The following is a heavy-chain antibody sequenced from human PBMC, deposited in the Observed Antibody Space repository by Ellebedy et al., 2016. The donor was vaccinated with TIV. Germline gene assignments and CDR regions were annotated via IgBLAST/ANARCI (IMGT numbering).Heavy chain of an antibody. Sequence: AASVKVSCKASGYAFTSYSIHWVRQAPGQRPEWLGDIHVANGNTKHSQKLQGRVPITRDTSSSIDYLELSSLRSEDTAVYYCARDSRGWLPDYWGQGTLVTVSS. V-gene: IGHV1-3*01. CDR2: IHVANGNT. J-gene: IGHJ4*02. D-gene: IGHD6-25*01. CDR3: ARDSRGWLPDY. CDR1: GYAFTSYS.